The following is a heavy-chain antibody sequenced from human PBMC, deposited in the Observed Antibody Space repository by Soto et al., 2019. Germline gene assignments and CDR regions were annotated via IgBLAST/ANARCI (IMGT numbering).Heavy chain of an antibody. CDR3: AGPPELTRIYYYYGMDV. J-gene: IGHJ6*02. CDR1: GGTFSSYA. Sequence: QVQLVQSGAEVKKPGSSVKVSCKASGGTFSSYAISWVRQAPGQGLEWMGGIIPIFGTADYAQKFQGRVTLTAYESTSTAYMELSSLRSEDTAVYYCAGPPELTRIYYYYGMDVWGQGTTVTVSS. V-gene: IGHV1-69*12. CDR2: IIPIFGTA. D-gene: IGHD1-7*01.